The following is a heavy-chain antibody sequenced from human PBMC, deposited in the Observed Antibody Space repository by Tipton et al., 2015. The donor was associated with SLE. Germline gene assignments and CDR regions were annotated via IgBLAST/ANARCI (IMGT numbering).Heavy chain of an antibody. D-gene: IGHD2-21*01. Sequence: TLSLTCTVSGVSISRGGYYWSWIRQQPGKGLEWIAYVYYSGSIYYNPSLQGRLTISVDKYRNQFFLQLTSVTAADTAVYYCARVSSSTRYSFPFDFWGQGSLVTVSS. V-gene: IGHV4-31*03. CDR3: ARVSSSTRYSFPFDF. CDR2: VYYSGSI. J-gene: IGHJ4*02. CDR1: GVSISRGGYY.